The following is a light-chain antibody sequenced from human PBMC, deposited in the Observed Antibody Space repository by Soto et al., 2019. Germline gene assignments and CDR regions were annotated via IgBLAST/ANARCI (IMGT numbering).Light chain of an antibody. V-gene: IGKV1-5*01. CDR1: QNFDGW. J-gene: IGKJ2*01. CDR3: QQYNDNSF. CDR2: DAS. Sequence: DIQMTQLPSTLSASVGDRVTITCRASQNFDGWFAWYQQKPGKAPRLLIYDASTLESGVPTRFSGSGSGTDFTLTISNLHPDYFATYYCQQYNDNSFFGQGTKLEIK.